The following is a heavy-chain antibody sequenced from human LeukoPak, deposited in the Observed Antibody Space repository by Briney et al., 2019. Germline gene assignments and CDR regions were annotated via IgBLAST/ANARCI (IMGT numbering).Heavy chain of an antibody. V-gene: IGHV4-59*01. Sequence: PSETLSLTCTVSGGSISSYYWSWIRQPPGKGLEWIGYIFYSGTTNYNPSLKNRLTISVDTSKSQFSLKLSSVTAADTAVYYCARGYSSSWFYFDYWGQGTLVTVSS. CDR1: GGSISSYY. CDR3: ARGYSSSWFYFDY. CDR2: IFYSGTT. J-gene: IGHJ4*02. D-gene: IGHD6-13*01.